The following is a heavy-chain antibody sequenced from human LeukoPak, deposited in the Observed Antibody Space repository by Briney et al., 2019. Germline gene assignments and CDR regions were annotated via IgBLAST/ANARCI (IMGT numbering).Heavy chain of an antibody. CDR2: IYDSGST. J-gene: IGHJ3*02. CDR3: ARHEHFYDSSGYQPKDAFDI. Sequence: SETLSLTCTVSGGSISSSRYYWGWIRQPPGKGLEWIGRIYDSGSTYYNPSLKSRVTISVDTSKNQFSLKLSSVPAADTAVYYCARHEHFYDSSGYQPKDAFDIWGQGTMVTVSS. V-gene: IGHV4-39*01. CDR1: GGSISSSRYY. D-gene: IGHD3-22*01.